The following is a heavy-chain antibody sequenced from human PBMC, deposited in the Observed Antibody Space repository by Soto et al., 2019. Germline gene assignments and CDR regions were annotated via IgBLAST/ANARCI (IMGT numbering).Heavy chain of an antibody. V-gene: IGHV1-3*01. CDR2: INAGNGNT. CDR3: ARGPYCSGGSCYADY. J-gene: IGHJ4*02. D-gene: IGHD2-15*01. CDR1: GYTFTSYA. Sequence: ASVKVSCKASGYTFTSYAMHWVRQAPGQRLEWMGWINAGNGNTKYSQKFQGRVTITRDTSASTAYMELSSLRSEDTAVYYCARGPYCSGGSCYADYWGQGTLVTVSS.